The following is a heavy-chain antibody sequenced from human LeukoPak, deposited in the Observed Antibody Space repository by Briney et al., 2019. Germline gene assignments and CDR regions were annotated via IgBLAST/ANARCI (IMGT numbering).Heavy chain of an antibody. CDR1: GGSISSSSYY. D-gene: IGHD3-9*01. Sequence: SETPSLTCTVSGGSISSSSYYWGWIRQPPGKGLEWIGSIYYSGSTYYNPSLKSRVTISVDTSKNQFSLKLSSVTAADTAMYYCARDPPLRYFDWLLGDAFDIWGQGTMVTVSS. CDR3: ARDPPLRYFDWLLGDAFDI. V-gene: IGHV4-39*07. CDR2: IYYSGST. J-gene: IGHJ3*02.